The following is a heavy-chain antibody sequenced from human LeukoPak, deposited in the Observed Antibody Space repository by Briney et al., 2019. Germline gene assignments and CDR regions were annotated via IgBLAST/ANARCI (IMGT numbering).Heavy chain of an antibody. J-gene: IGHJ4*02. CDR1: GFSFSNYW. CDR2: IKQDGSDK. Sequence: GGSLRLSCVASGFSFSNYWMSWVRQAPGKGLEWVANIKQDGSDKYYVESVKGRFTISRDNAKNSLYLQMNSLRAEDTAVYYCARGEENADEYLREDYWGQGTLVTVSS. V-gene: IGHV3-7*04. CDR3: ARGEENADEYLREDY. D-gene: IGHD2/OR15-2a*01.